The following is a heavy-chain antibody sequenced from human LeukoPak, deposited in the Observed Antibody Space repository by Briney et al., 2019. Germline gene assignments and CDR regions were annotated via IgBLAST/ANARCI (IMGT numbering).Heavy chain of an antibody. Sequence: PGGSLRLSCAASGFTFTSYLMHWVRQAPGKGLVLVARINSDGSRTTYADSVKGRFTISRDNAKNTLYLQMNSLRAEDTAVYYCAKDQDPHSYGSGSYAPFDYWGQGTLVTVSS. D-gene: IGHD3-10*01. CDR1: GFTFTSYL. CDR3: AKDQDPHSYGSGSYAPFDY. CDR2: INSDGSRT. J-gene: IGHJ4*02. V-gene: IGHV3-74*01.